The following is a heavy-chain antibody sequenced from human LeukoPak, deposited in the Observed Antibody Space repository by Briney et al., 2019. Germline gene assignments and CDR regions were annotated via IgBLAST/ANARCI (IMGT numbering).Heavy chain of an antibody. CDR3: AREMATIGTDY. Sequence: PSQTLSLTCTVSGGSISSGIYYWSWIRQPAGKGLEWIGRIYTSGSTNYNPSLKSRVTISVDTSKNQFSLKLSSVTAADTAVYYCAREMATIGTDYWGRGTLVTVSS. CDR1: GGSISSGIYY. V-gene: IGHV4-61*02. CDR2: IYTSGST. J-gene: IGHJ4*02. D-gene: IGHD5-24*01.